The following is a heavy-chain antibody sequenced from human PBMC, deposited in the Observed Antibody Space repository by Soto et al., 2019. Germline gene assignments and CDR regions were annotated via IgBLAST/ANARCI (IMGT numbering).Heavy chain of an antibody. V-gene: IGHV5-10-1*01. J-gene: IGHJ6*02. Sequence: PGESLKISCKGSGYSFTSYWISWVRQMPGKGLEWMGRIDPSDSYTNYSPSFQGHVTISADKSISTAYLQWSSLKASDTAMYYCASPAGYSISWSGYYYYYCMDVWGQGTTVTVSS. D-gene: IGHD6-13*01. CDR3: ASPAGYSISWSGYYYYYCMDV. CDR2: IDPSDSYT. CDR1: GYSFTSYW.